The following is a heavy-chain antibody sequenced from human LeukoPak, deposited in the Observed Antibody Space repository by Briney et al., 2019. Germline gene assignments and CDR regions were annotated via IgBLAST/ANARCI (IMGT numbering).Heavy chain of an antibody. CDR3: ARLSSHYGDYKVDP. CDR2: INPHSGKT. V-gene: IGHV1-8*01. Sequence: GASVKVSCKTSGYPFSNYDINWVRQAPGQGLEWMGWINPHSGKTGYAQKFQGRVTMTTDTSANTAYMDLSSLRSEDTAVYYCARLSSHYGDYKVDPWGQGTLVTVSS. J-gene: IGHJ5*02. CDR1: GYPFSNYD. D-gene: IGHD4-17*01.